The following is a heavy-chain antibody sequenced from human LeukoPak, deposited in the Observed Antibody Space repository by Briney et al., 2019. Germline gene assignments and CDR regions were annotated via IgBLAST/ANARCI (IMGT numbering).Heavy chain of an antibody. CDR2: MNPNSGNT. CDR1: GYTFTSYD. D-gene: IGHD6-19*01. Sequence: ASVKVSCKAPGYTFTSYDINWVRQATGQGLEWMGWMNPNSGNTGYAQKFQGRVTMTRNTSISTAYMELSSLRSEDTAVYYCASAARDGWYFFDYWGQGTLVTVSS. V-gene: IGHV1-8*01. CDR3: ASAARDGWYFFDY. J-gene: IGHJ4*02.